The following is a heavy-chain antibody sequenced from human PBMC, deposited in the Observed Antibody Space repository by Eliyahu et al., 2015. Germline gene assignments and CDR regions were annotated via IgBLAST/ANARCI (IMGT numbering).Heavy chain of an antibody. CDR2: IYHSGST. CDR1: GYSISSGFY. Sequence: PGLVKPSETLSLTCSVSGYSISSGFYWGWIRQTPGKGLEWIGSIYHSGSTYYNPSLTSRVTISVDTSKNQFSLRLGSVTAADTAVYYCARNYFPLYYFDYWGQGTLITVSS. CDR3: ARNYFPLYYFDY. D-gene: IGHD2/OR15-2a*01. J-gene: IGHJ4*02. V-gene: IGHV4-38-2*02.